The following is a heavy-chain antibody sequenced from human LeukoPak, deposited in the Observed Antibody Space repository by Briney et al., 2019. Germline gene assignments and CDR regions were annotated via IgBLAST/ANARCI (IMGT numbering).Heavy chain of an antibody. D-gene: IGHD3-10*01. CDR3: ASNPTRIWVGECKAPSYFYY. V-gene: IGHV4-39*01. Sequence: SETLSLTCTVSGGFISSSSYYWVWTPHPPGKGLVWSLNSYYSGSTYNSPPPKSRVTTSVDTSKNQFSLMLSSVTAADTAVYYCASNPTRIWVGECKAPSYFYYWGQGTLVTVSS. CDR1: GGFISSSSYY. CDR2: SYYSGST. J-gene: IGHJ4*02.